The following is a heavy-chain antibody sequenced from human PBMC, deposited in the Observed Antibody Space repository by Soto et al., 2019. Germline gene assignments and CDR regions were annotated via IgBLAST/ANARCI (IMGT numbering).Heavy chain of an antibody. CDR3: ESDGVLTSTIRFYYCAH. Sequence: QGQLVESGGGVVQPGRSLRLSCAASGFGFGDYALHWVRQAPGKGLEWVAAISFDGRNEDYANSVKGRFTISREESREKLFLQLNSLRTEHTAIYYCESDGVLTSTIRFYYCAHRGRKTLVTASS. D-gene: IGHD2-21*01. J-gene: IGHJ4*02. CDR1: GFGFGDYA. CDR2: ISFDGRNE. V-gene: IGHV3-30*04.